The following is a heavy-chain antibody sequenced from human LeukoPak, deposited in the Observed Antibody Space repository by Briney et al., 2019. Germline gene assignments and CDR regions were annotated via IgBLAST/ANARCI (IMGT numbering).Heavy chain of an antibody. CDR2: IRYGGSKK. J-gene: IGHJ4*02. CDR1: GFTFSIYG. V-gene: IGHV3-30*02. D-gene: IGHD6-13*01. Sequence: GGSLRLSCAASGFTFSIYGMHWVRQAPGKGLEWVAFIRYGGSKKYYADSVKGRFTISRDNSKNTLYLQMTSLRAEDTAVYYCAKDRVTAAGYYFDYWGQGTLVTVSS. CDR3: AKDRVTAAGYYFDY.